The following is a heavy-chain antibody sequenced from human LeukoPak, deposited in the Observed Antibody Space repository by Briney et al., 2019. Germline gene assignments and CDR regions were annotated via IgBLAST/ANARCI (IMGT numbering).Heavy chain of an antibody. CDR2: ISYDGSNK. V-gene: IGHV3-30*18. D-gene: IGHD3-22*01. CDR3: AKMNYDSSGYDY. CDR1: GFTFSSYG. J-gene: IGHJ4*02. Sequence: PGGSLRLSCAASGFTFSSYGMHWVRQAPGKGLEWVAVISYDGSNKYYADSVKGRFTISRDNSKNTLYLQMNSLRAEDTAVYYCAKMNYDSSGYDYWGQGTLVTVSS.